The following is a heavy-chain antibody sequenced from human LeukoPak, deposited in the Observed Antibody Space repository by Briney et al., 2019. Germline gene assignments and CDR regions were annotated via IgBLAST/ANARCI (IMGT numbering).Heavy chain of an antibody. CDR1: GGSISSSSYY. CDR2: IYYSGST. D-gene: IGHD2-15*01. CDR3: ADSCSGGSCHRH. Sequence: SETLSLTCTVSGGSISSSSYYWGWIRQPPGKGLEWIGSIYYSGSTYYNPSLKSRVTISVDKSKNQFSLKLSSVTAADTAVYYCADSCSGGSCHRHWGQGTLVTVSS. J-gene: IGHJ1*01. V-gene: IGHV4-39*07.